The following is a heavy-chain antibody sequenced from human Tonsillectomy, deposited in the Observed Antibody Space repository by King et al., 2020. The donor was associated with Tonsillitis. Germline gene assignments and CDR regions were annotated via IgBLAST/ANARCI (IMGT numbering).Heavy chain of an antibody. J-gene: IGHJ6*02. CDR2: ISGSGGST. V-gene: IGHV3-23*04. D-gene: IGHD4-17*01. Sequence: VQLVESGGGLAQPGGSLRLSCAASGFTFSKYAMSWVRQAPGKGLEWVSAISGSGGSTYYADSVKGRFTISRDNSKNTLYLQMNSLRAEDTAVYYCVGRSDLRGGRDGDSVGDYFSSYGLDVWGQGTTVTVSS. CDR3: VGRSDLRGGRDGDSVGDYFSSYGLDV. CDR1: GFTFSKYA.